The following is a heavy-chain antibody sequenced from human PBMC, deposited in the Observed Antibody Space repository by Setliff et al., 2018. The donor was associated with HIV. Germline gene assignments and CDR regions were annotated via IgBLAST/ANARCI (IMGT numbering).Heavy chain of an antibody. CDR2: INTNTGNP. CDR1: GYTFTSSA. Sequence: GASVKVSCKASGYTFTSSAMSWVRQAPGQGLEWMGWINTNTGNPTYAQGFTGRFVFPLDTSVSTAYLQISSLKAEDTAVYYCARTPLSIAARSAWDWFDPWGQGTLVTVSS. D-gene: IGHD6-6*01. CDR3: ARTPLSIAARSAWDWFDP. V-gene: IGHV7-4-1*02. J-gene: IGHJ5*02.